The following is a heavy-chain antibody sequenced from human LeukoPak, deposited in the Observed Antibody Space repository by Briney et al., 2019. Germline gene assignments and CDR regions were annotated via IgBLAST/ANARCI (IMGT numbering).Heavy chain of an antibody. CDR3: ARFEQLTRTPVSDY. CDR1: GGTFSGYA. D-gene: IGHD6-13*01. Sequence: GASVKVSCKASGGTFSGYAISWVRQAPGQGLEWMGRIIPILGIANYAQKFQGRVTITADKSTSTAYMELNSLRSEDTAVYYCARFEQLTRTPVSDYWGQGTLVTVSS. J-gene: IGHJ4*02. CDR2: IIPILGIA. V-gene: IGHV1-69*04.